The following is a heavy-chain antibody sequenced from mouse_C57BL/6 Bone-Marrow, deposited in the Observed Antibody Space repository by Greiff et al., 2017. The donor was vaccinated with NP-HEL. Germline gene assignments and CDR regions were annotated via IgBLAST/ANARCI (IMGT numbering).Heavy chain of an antibody. J-gene: IGHJ3*01. CDR3: ASPYGIPFAY. V-gene: IGHV1-9*01. Sequence: QVQLQQSGAELMKPGASVKLSCKATGYTFTGYWIEWVKQRPGHGLEWIVEILPGSGSTNYNEKFKGKATFTADTSSNTAYMQLSSLTTEDSAIYYCASPYGIPFAYWGQGTLVTVSA. D-gene: IGHD2-1*01. CDR2: ILPGSGST. CDR1: GYTFTGYW.